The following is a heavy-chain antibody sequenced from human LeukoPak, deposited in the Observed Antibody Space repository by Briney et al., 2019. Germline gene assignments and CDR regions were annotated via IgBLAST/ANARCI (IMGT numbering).Heavy chain of an antibody. CDR3: ARELGRNAFDV. D-gene: IGHD7-27*01. V-gene: IGHV1-2*02. CDR1: VYTFTDNH. Sequence: GASVKVSCKASVYTFTDNHMYWIRQAPGQGLECMGWISPNSGGTNYAQKFQGRITMTGDTSISTGYMELSSLRSDDTAIYYCARELGRNAFDVWGQGTMVTVSS. J-gene: IGHJ3*01. CDR2: ISPNSGGT.